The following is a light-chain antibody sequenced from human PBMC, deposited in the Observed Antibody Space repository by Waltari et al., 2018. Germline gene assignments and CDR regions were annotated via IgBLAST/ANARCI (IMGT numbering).Light chain of an antibody. CDR1: ESISGW. J-gene: IGKJ1*01. Sequence: DIQMTQSPSTLSASVGDRVIITCRASESISGWLAWYQQEVGRAPKIMIYKTSNLESGVPSRFSGSASGTEFTLTISSLQPDDFATYYCLQYDSYPWTFGQGTKVEIK. CDR2: KTS. CDR3: LQYDSYPWT. V-gene: IGKV1-5*03.